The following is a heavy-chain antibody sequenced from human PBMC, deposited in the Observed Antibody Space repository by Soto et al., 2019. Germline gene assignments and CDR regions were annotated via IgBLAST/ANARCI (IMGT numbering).Heavy chain of an antibody. J-gene: IGHJ4*02. CDR3: AKARAQYYDFWSGYPVDY. Sequence: GGSLRLSCAASGFTFIRYAMSWVRQAPGKGMEWVSAISGSGGSTYYADSVKGRFTISRDNSKNTLYLQMNSLRAEDTAVYYCAKARAQYYDFWSGYPVDYWGQGT. CDR1: GFTFIRYA. V-gene: IGHV3-23*01. CDR2: ISGSGGST. D-gene: IGHD3-3*01.